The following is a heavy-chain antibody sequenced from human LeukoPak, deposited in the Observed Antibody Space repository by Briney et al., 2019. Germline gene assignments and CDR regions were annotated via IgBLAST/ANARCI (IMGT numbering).Heavy chain of an antibody. CDR1: GGSVSSGPFY. D-gene: IGHD2-2*01. CDR3: ARDTSSTVFGIDL. Sequence: SETLSLTCTVSGGSVSSGPFYWSWIRQPAGKGLEWIGRIYTSGNTNYNPSLKSRVTISIHTSKNQFSLELSSVTATDTAVYYCARDTSSTVFGIDLWSQGTLVTVSS. CDR2: IYTSGNT. J-gene: IGHJ5*02. V-gene: IGHV4-61*02.